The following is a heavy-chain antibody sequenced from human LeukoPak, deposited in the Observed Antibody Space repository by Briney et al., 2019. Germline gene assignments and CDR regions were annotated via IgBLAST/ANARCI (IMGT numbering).Heavy chain of an antibody. Sequence: GESLKISCKGSGYSFNSYWIGWVRQMPGKGLEWMGIIYPGDSDTRYSPSFQGQVTISADKSISTAYLQWSSLKASDTALYYCARLPGIVATIERYFDYWGQGTLVTVSS. V-gene: IGHV5-51*01. CDR2: IYPGDSDT. CDR1: GYSFNSYW. CDR3: ARLPGIVATIERYFDY. D-gene: IGHD5-12*01. J-gene: IGHJ4*02.